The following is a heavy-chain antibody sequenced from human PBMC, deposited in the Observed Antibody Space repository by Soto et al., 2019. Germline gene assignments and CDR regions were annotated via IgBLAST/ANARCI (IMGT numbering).Heavy chain of an antibody. Sequence: GGSLRLSCAASGFTFSSYSMNWVRQAPGKGLEWISSISSSSSYIYYADSVKGRFTISRDNAKNSLYLQMNSLRAEDTVVYYFARDRTSDTAMETSAFDIWGQGTMVTVSS. CDR1: GFTFSSYS. D-gene: IGHD5-18*01. V-gene: IGHV3-21*01. CDR2: ISSSSSYI. CDR3: ARDRTSDTAMETSAFDI. J-gene: IGHJ3*02.